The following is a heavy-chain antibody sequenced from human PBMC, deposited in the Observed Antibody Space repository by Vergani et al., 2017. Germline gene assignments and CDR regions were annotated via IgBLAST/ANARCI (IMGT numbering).Heavy chain of an antibody. CDR2: ISSSGGTI. J-gene: IGHJ2*01. CDR3: ARNYDFWSGYHPGWYFDL. CDR1: GFTFSDYY. V-gene: IGHV3-11*04. D-gene: IGHD3-3*01. Sequence: QVQLVESGGGLVKPGGSLRLSCAASGFTFSDYYMSWIRQAPGKGLEWVSYISSSGGTIYYADSVKGRFTISRDNAKNSLYLQMNSLRAEDTAVYYCARNYDFWSGYHPGWYFDLWGRGTLVTVSS.